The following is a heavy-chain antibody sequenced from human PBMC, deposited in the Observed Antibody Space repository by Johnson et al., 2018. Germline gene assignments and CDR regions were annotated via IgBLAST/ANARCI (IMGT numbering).Heavy chain of an antibody. CDR2: ISYDGRNK. CDR3: AKRGVIAAATSYYMDV. CDR1: GFTFSSYG. V-gene: IGHV3-30*18. D-gene: IGHD6-13*01. J-gene: IGHJ6*03. Sequence: QVQLVQSGGGVVQPGRSLRLSCAASGFTFSSYGMHWVRQAPGKGLEWVAVISYDGRNKYYADSVKGRFTISRDNSKNTLYLQMNSLRAEDTAVYYCAKRGVIAAATSYYMDVWGKGTTVTVSS.